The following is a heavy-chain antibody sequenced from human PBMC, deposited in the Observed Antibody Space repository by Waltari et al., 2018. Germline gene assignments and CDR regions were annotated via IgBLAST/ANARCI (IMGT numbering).Heavy chain of an antibody. Sequence: QVQLVQSGAEVKKPGASVKVSCKASGYTFTSYYMHWVRQAPGQGLEWMGIINPSGGSTSYAQKFQGRVTMTRDTSTSTVYMELSSLRAEDTAVYYCAKEVWQQLVKMVGWFDPWGQGTLVTVSS. CDR1: GYTFTSYY. J-gene: IGHJ5*02. CDR2: INPSGGST. V-gene: IGHV1-46*01. D-gene: IGHD6-13*01. CDR3: AKEVWQQLVKMVGWFDP.